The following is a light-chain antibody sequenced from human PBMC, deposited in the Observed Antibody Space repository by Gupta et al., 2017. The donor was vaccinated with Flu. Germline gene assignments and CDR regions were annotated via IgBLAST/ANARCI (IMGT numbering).Light chain of an antibody. J-gene: IGLJ3*02. CDR1: TLSTEY. Sequence: YELTQPPSVSVSPGPTATISCSGNTLSTEYTYWYQQKPGQAPVLVICKDTARPSGIPERFSGSNSGTTGTLTISGVQAEDEAAYYCQSSDNSGTYVVFGGGTKLTV. V-gene: IGLV3-25*03. CDR3: QSSDNSGTYVV. CDR2: KDT.